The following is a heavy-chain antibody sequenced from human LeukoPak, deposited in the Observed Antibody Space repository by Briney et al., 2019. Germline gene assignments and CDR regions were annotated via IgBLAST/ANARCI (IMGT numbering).Heavy chain of an antibody. Sequence: GGSLRLSCAASGFTFSSYVMSWVRQAPGKGLEWVSAISGSGGSTYYADSVKGRFTISRDNSKNTLYLQMNSLRAEDTAVYYCAKAPDYYYYYMDVWGKGTTVTVSS. CDR3: AKAPDYYYYYMDV. D-gene: IGHD1-14*01. J-gene: IGHJ6*03. V-gene: IGHV3-23*01. CDR1: GFTFSSYV. CDR2: ISGSGGST.